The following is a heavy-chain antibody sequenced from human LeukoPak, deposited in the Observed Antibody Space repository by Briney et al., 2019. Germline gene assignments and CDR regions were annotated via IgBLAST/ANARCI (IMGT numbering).Heavy chain of an antibody. CDR3: ARLGEGSSWSQYYFDY. CDR2: IYYSGST. CDR1: GGSISSSSYY. V-gene: IGHV4-39*01. Sequence: SETLSLTCTVSGGSISSSSYYWGWIRQPPGKGLERIGSIYYSGSTYYNPSLKSRVTISVDTSKNQFSLKLSSVTAADTAVYYCARLGEGSSWSQYYFDYWGQGTLVTVSS. D-gene: IGHD6-13*01. J-gene: IGHJ4*02.